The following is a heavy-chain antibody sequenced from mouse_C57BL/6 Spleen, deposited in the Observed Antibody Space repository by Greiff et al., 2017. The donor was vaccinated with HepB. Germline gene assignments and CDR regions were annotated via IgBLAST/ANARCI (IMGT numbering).Heavy chain of an antibody. Sequence: EVQLQQSGAELVRPGASVKLSCTASGFNIKDYYMHWVKQRPEQGLEWIGRIDPEDGDTEYAPKFQGKATMTADTSSNTAYLQLSSLTSEYTAVYYCTGYYGSFFDYWGQGTTLTVSS. CDR1: GFNIKDYY. CDR2: IDPEDGDT. CDR3: TGYYGSFFDY. D-gene: IGHD1-1*01. V-gene: IGHV14-1*01. J-gene: IGHJ2*01.